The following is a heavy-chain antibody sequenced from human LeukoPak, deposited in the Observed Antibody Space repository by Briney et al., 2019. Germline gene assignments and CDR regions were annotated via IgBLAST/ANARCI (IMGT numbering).Heavy chain of an antibody. CDR1: GFTFSSYA. J-gene: IGHJ4*02. V-gene: IGHV3-23*01. CDR2: ISGSGGST. Sequence: GGSLRLSCAASGFTFSSYAMSWVRQAPGKGLEWVSAISGSGGSTYYADSVKGRFTISRDNSKNTLYLQMNSLRAEDTAVYYCAKDSIKWGTYRYFDYWGQGTLVTVSS. D-gene: IGHD3-16*02. CDR3: AKDSIKWGTYRYFDY.